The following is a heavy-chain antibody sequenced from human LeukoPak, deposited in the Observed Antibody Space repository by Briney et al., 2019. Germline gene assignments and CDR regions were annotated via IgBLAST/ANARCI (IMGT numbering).Heavy chain of an antibody. V-gene: IGHV3-53*01. CDR1: GFTVSSNS. CDR2: IYSGGNT. Sequence: GGSLRLSCTVSGFTVSSNSWSWVHQAPGKGLEWVSFIYSGGNTHYSDSVKGRFTISRDNSKNTLYLQMNSLRAEDTAIYYCARRAGEYSHPNDYWGQGTLVTVSS. J-gene: IGHJ4*02. D-gene: IGHD2-15*01. CDR3: ARRAGEYSHPNDY.